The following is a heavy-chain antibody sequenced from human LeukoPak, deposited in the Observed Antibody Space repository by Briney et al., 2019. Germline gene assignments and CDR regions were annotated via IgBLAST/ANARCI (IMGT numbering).Heavy chain of an antibody. CDR2: INPNSGGT. CDR3: AKDGRDCISTSCYNEGDFDY. V-gene: IGHV1-2*02. J-gene: IGHJ4*02. Sequence: ASVKVSCKASGYTFTGHYMHWVRQAPRQGLEWMGWINPNSGGTKYAQKFQGRVTMTRDLSISTAYMELSTLRSDDTALYYCAKDGRDCISTSCYNEGDFDYWGQGTLVTVSS. CDR1: GYTFTGHY. D-gene: IGHD2-2*02.